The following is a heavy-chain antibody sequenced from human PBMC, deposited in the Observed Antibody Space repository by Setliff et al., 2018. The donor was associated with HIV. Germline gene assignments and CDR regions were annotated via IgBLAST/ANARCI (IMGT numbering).Heavy chain of an antibody. Sequence: PGGSLRLSCAASGFTFSTYSMNWVRQAPGKGLEWVSYISSSGGTIYYADSVKGRFTISRDNAKNSLYLQMNSLRAEDTAVYYCARDSSSWYEFYFDCWGQGMLVTVSS. V-gene: IGHV3-48*04. CDR2: ISSSGGTI. CDR3: ARDSSSWYEFYFDC. J-gene: IGHJ4*02. CDR1: GFTFSTYS. D-gene: IGHD6-13*01.